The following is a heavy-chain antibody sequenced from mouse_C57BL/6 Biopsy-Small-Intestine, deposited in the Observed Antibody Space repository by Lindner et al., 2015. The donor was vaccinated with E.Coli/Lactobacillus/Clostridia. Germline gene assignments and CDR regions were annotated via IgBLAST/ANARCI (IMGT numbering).Heavy chain of an antibody. V-gene: IGHV1-18*01. J-gene: IGHJ4*01. D-gene: IGHD1-1*01. CDR2: INPKNGYT. CDR1: GYTFTDYW. Sequence: SVKVSCKTSGYTFTDYWLQWLRQAPGQGLEWMGNINPKNGYTVYAQKFQGRVTVTRDTSITTTYMELSGLRSDDTAVYYCATHNILTGYYAFDPWGQGTLITVSS. CDR3: ATHNILTGYYAFDP.